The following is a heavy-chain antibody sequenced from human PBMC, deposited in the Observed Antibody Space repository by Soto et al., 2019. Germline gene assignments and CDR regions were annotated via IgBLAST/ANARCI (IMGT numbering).Heavy chain of an antibody. J-gene: IGHJ5*02. D-gene: IGHD6-19*01. Sequence: EVQLVESGGGLVQPGGSLRLSCAASGFTFSSYWMHWVRQAPGKGLVWVSRINSDGSSTSYADSVKGRFTISRDNAKNTLYLQMNSPRAEDTAVYYCARASEQWLKGSTNWFDPWGQGTLVTVSS. CDR2: INSDGSST. CDR3: ARASEQWLKGSTNWFDP. CDR1: GFTFSSYW. V-gene: IGHV3-74*01.